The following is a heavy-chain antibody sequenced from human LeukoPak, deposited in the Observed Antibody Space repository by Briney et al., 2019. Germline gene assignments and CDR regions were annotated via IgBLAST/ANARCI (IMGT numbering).Heavy chain of an antibody. CDR3: ATSTGGYSDLYFHY. V-gene: IGHV1-18*01. J-gene: IGHJ4*02. CDR1: GYTFTAYG. Sequence: ASVKVSCKASGYTFTAYGISWVRQAPGQGLEWMGWISGYSGDTKYAQRFEGRATMTTDTSTTTAFMDLRSLRSDDTAVYFCATSTGGYSDLYFHYWGQGTLVSVSS. CDR2: ISGYSGDT. D-gene: IGHD3-22*01.